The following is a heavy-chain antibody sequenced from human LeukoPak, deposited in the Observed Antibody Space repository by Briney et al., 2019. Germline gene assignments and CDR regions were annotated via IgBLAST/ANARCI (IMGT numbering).Heavy chain of an antibody. CDR1: GFNYNDSG. V-gene: IGHV3-20*04. CDR2: INWNGRSR. J-gene: IGHJ4*02. CDR3: ARPLGITGTTPFDY. D-gene: IGHD1-7*01. Sequence: GGSLRLSCAASGFNYNDSGMSWVRQAPGKGLEWVSGINWNGRSRVYADSLKGQFTISRDNAKNSLYLQMNSLRAEDTALYYCARPLGITGTTPFDYWGQGTLVTVSS.